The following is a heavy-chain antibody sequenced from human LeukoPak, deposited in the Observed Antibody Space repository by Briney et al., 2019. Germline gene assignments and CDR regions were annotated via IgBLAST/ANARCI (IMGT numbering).Heavy chain of an antibody. CDR2: ISYDGSNK. V-gene: IGHV3-30-3*01. J-gene: IGHJ6*02. Sequence: GGSLRLSCAASGFTFSSYAMHWVRQAPGKGLEWVAVISYDGSNKYYADSVKGRFTISRDNAKNSLYLQMNSLRAEDTAVYYCASLLAVADDTLYYYYGMDVWGQGTTVTVSS. D-gene: IGHD6-19*01. CDR3: ASLLAVADDTLYYYYGMDV. CDR1: GFTFSSYA.